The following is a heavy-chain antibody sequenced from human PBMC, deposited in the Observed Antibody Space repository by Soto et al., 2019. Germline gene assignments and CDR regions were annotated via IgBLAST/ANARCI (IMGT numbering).Heavy chain of an antibody. V-gene: IGHV3-23*01. CDR2: ISGSGDAT. Sequence: GGSLRLSCAASGFTFSSYSMSWVRQAPGKGLEWVSAISGSGDATYYADSVKGRFSISRDNSKNTLFLQMNSLKADDTAVFYCAIPTGLEVNGPDYRGQGALVTVPQ. CDR3: AIPTGLEVNGPDY. J-gene: IGHJ4*02. D-gene: IGHD2-8*01. CDR1: GFTFSSYS.